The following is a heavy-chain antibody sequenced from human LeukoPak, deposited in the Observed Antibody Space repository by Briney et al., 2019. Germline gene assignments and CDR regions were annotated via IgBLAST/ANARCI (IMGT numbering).Heavy chain of an antibody. J-gene: IGHJ4*02. CDR3: AKDEAAAGGGLDY. CDR2: IYSGGLT. V-gene: IGHV3-53*01. CDR1: GFAVNTKF. D-gene: IGHD6-13*01. Sequence: GGSLRLSCAASGFAVNTKFMNWVRQAPGKGLGWVSVIYSGGLTYYADSVKGRFSIFRDNSKNTVYLQMNSLRAEDTAVYYCAKDEAAAGGGLDYWGQGTLVIVSS.